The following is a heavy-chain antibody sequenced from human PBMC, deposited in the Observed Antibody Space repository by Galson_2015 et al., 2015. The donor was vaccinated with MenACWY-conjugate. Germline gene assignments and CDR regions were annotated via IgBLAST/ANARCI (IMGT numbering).Heavy chain of an antibody. D-gene: IGHD3-10*01. CDR2: ISSSSGATT. Sequence: SLRLSCAASGFLFSTYAMTWVRQAPGKGLEWVSAISSSSGATTYSADSVKGRFTISRDNSRNTLFLQMDRLSAEDTAVYYCANIAVLTASAFDSWGQGTLVTVSS. CDR3: ANIAVLTASAFDS. J-gene: IGHJ4*02. CDR1: GFLFSTYA. V-gene: IGHV3-23*01.